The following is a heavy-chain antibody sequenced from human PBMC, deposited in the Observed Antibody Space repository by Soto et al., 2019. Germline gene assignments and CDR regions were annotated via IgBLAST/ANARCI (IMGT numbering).Heavy chain of an antibody. Sequence: GXAVQVSCAASGCGFTKYANDLVRQAPWQGLEWLGGIIPMFGTPNYAQKLQGRVTISADESTTTAYLELSRLRSADTAVYFCARPLRDRNFYQGLGVWGQGTTVTLS. J-gene: IGHJ6*02. CDR2: IIPMFGTP. CDR1: GCGFTKYA. D-gene: IGHD3-22*01. CDR3: ARPLRDRNFYQGLGV. V-gene: IGHV1-69*13.